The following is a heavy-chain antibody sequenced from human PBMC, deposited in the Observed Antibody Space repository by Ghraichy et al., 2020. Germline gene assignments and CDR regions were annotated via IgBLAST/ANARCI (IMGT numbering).Heavy chain of an antibody. J-gene: IGHJ6*02. Sequence: SETLSLTCAVSGYSISSGYYWGWIRQPPGKGLEWIGSIYHSGSTYYNPSLKSRVTISVDTSKNQFSLKLSSVTAADTAVYYCARDSGLVTPPYYYYYGMDVWGQGTTVTVSS. CDR3: ARDSGLVTPPYYYYYGMDV. V-gene: IGHV4-38-2*02. CDR2: IYHSGST. CDR1: GYSISSGYY. D-gene: IGHD1-26*01.